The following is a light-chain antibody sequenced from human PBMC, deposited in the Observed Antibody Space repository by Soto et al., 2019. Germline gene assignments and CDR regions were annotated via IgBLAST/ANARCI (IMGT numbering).Light chain of an antibody. CDR1: SSDVGGHNY. CDR3: SSYTSSTTLDVV. J-gene: IGLJ2*01. V-gene: IGLV2-14*01. Sequence: QSALTQPASVSGSPGQSITISCTGTSSDVGGHNYVSWYQQHPGTASKLMIYEVTNRPSGVSNRFSGSKSGNTASLTISGLQAEDEADYYCSSYTSSTTLDVVFGGGTKLTVL. CDR2: EVT.